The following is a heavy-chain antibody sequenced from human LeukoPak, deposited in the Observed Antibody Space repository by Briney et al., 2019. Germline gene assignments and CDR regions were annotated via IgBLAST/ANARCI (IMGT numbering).Heavy chain of an antibody. CDR3: ARDYGSSSDYYYMDV. J-gene: IGHJ6*03. CDR1: GGSISSGGYY. V-gene: IGHV4-31*03. D-gene: IGHD6-6*01. CDR2: IYYSGST. Sequence: SETLSLTCTVSGGSISSGGYYWSWIRQHPGKGLEWIGYIYYSGSTYYNPSLKSRVAISVDTSKNQFSLKLSSVTAADTAVYYCARDYGSSSDYYYMDVWGKGTTVTVSS.